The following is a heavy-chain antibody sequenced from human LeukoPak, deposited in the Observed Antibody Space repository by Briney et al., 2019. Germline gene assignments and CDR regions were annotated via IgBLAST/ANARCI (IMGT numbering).Heavy chain of an antibody. V-gene: IGHV3-30*04. J-gene: IGHJ4*02. CDR1: GFTFSSYA. CDR3: ASDLGKGYFDY. Sequence: GGSVRLSCAASGFTFSSYAMHWVRQAPGKGLEWVAVISYDGSNKYYADSVKGRFTISRDNSKNTLYLQMNSLRAEDTAVYYCASDLGKGYFDYWGQGTLVTVSS. CDR2: ISYDGSNK.